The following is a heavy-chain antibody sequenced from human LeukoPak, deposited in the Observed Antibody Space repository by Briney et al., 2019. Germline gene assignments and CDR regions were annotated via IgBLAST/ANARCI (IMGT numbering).Heavy chain of an antibody. Sequence: SETLSLTCTVSGGSISSSSYYWGWIRQPPGKGLEWIGSIYYSGSTYYNPSLKSRVTISVDTSKNQISLKLSSVTAADTAVYYCARRYYGSGSAFDIWGQGTMVTVSS. CDR3: ARRYYGSGSAFDI. CDR2: IYYSGST. V-gene: IGHV4-39*01. J-gene: IGHJ3*02. CDR1: GGSISSSSYY. D-gene: IGHD3-10*01.